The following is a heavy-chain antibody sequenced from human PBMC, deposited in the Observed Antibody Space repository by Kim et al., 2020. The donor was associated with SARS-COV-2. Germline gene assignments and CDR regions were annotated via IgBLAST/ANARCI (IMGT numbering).Heavy chain of an antibody. CDR1: GFTFSSYD. D-gene: IGHD3-22*01. Sequence: GGSLRLSCAASGFTFSSYDMHWVRQATGKGLEWVSAIGTAGDTYYPGSVKGRFTISRENAKNSLYLQMNSLRAGDTAVYYCARGWYYYDSSGGVGAFDIWGQGTMVTVSS. V-gene: IGHV3-13*01. J-gene: IGHJ3*02. CDR3: ARGWYYYDSSGGVGAFDI. CDR2: IGTAGDT.